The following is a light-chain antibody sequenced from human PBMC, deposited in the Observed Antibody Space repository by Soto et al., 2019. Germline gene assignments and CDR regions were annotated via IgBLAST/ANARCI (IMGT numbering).Light chain of an antibody. CDR1: QSVGTY. Sequence: EIVLTQSPATLSLSPGERATLSCRASQSVGTYLAWYHQKPGQAPRLLIYDASIRATGIPARFSGSGSGTDFTLTISSLEPEDFAVYYCQQRTNWPPLTFGGGTKVEIK. J-gene: IGKJ4*01. CDR3: QQRTNWPPLT. CDR2: DAS. V-gene: IGKV3-11*01.